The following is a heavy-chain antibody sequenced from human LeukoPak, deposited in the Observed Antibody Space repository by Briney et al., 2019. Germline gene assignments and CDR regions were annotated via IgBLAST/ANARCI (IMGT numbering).Heavy chain of an antibody. D-gene: IGHD1-26*01. CDR2: IIPILNVT. V-gene: IGHV1-69*04. Sequence: ASVKVSCKASGGSFSTLAISWVRQAPGQGLEWMGRIIPILNVTNYAQQFEGRVAITADESTSTVFMQLSSLRSEDTAVYYCAKAHSGDAFDIWGQGTMVSVSS. J-gene: IGHJ3*02. CDR1: GGSFSTLA. CDR3: AKAHSGDAFDI.